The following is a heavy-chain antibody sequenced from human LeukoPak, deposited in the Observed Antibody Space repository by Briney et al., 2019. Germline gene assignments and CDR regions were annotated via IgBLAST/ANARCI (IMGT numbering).Heavy chain of an antibody. CDR2: IYTSGST. V-gene: IGHV4-61*02. CDR1: GGSISSSSYY. CDR3: ARWGLLWFGETAGDY. Sequence: PSETLSLTCTVSGGSISSSSYYWSWIRQPAGKGLEWIGRIYTSGSTNYNPSLKSRVTMSVDTSKNQFSLKLSSVTAADTAVYYCARWGLLWFGETAGDYWGQGTLVTVSS. J-gene: IGHJ4*02. D-gene: IGHD3-10*01.